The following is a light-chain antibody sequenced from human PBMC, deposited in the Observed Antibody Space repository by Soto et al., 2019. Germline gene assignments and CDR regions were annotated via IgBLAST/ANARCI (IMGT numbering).Light chain of an antibody. Sequence: QCALTQPASVSGSPGQSITISCTGTSSDIGGYNYVSWYQHHPGKAPKLMIYDVSSRPSGVSNRFSGSKSGNTASLTISGLQAEDEADYYCTSYTSRSTWVFGGGTKVTVL. CDR3: TSYTSRSTWV. J-gene: IGLJ3*02. CDR1: SSDIGGYNY. CDR2: DVS. V-gene: IGLV2-14*03.